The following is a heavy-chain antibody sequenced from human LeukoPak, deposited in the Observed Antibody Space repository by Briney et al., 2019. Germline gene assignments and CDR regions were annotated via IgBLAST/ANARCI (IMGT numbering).Heavy chain of an antibody. D-gene: IGHD3-22*01. CDR3: ASHNSGYAK. V-gene: IGHV4-34*01. J-gene: IGHJ4*02. CDR1: GGPFSGYY. CDR2: INHSGST. Sequence: SETLSLICAVYGGPFSGYYWSWSRQPPGKGLEWMGEINHSGSTNYNPSLKSRVTISIHMSKHQYTLKLNSVTVSHTAVYYCASHNSGYAKWGQGTLVTVSS.